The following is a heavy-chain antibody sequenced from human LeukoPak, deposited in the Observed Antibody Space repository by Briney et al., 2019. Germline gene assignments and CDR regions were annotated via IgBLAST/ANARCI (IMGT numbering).Heavy chain of an antibody. CDR2: ISGSGGST. J-gene: IGHJ4*02. Sequence: GSLRLSCATSGFTFKSYAMNWVRQSPGKGLEWVSAISGSGGSTYYADSVKGRFTISRDNSKNTLYLQMNSLRAEDTAVYYCAKDRGVGATYFDYWGQGTLVTVSS. D-gene: IGHD1-26*01. V-gene: IGHV3-23*01. CDR1: GFTFKSYA. CDR3: AKDRGVGATYFDY.